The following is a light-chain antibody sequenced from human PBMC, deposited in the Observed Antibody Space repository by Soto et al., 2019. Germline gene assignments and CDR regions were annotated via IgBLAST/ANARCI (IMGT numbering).Light chain of an antibody. CDR2: AAS. Sequence: RVMPQSPATLSVSPGERATLSCRASQNVRSNLAWYQQKPGQAPRLLIYAASTRATGIPARFSGSGSGTEFTLTISSLQSEDFTLYYCQQYNQWPRGTFGQGTKVDI. J-gene: IGKJ1*01. CDR3: QQYNQWPRGT. CDR1: QNVRSN. V-gene: IGKV3-15*01.